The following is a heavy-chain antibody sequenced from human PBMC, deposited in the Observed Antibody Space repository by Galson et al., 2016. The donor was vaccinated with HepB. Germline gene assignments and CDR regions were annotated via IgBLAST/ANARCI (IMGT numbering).Heavy chain of an antibody. CDR2: INPKSGGT. CDR1: GHKFTGDY. Sequence: SVKVSCKAVGHKFTGDYLHWVRQAPGQGLEWLGWINPKSGGTKYAQKFQDWVTMTRETSITTVYMELRRLKSDDTAVYYCARFDSGRYSFDYWGQGTLVTVSS. V-gene: IGHV1-2*04. CDR3: ARFDSGRYSFDY. J-gene: IGHJ4*02. D-gene: IGHD2-21*01.